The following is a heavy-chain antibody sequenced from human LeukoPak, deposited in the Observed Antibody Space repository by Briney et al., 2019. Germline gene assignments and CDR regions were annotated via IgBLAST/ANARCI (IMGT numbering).Heavy chain of an antibody. D-gene: IGHD6-19*01. J-gene: IGHJ4*02. CDR1: GFAFSTAG. V-gene: IGHV3-33*05. CDR2: ISYEGIEK. CDR3: AKAGIGVVGYFDY. Sequence: GRSLRLSCATSGFAFSTAGMHWVRQAPDTGLEWVAFISYEGIEKYYADSVRGRFTISRDNFKNTRYLQMNSLRDEDTALYYCAKAGIGVVGYFDYWGQGTLVTVSS.